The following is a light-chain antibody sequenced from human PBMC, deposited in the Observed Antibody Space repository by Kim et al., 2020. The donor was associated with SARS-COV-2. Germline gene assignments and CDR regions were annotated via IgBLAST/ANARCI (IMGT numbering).Light chain of an antibody. V-gene: IGKV1-5*03. J-gene: IGKJ2*03. Sequence: DMQMTQSPSTLSASVGDRVTITCRASQSISNWLAWYQHKPGKAPKLLIHRASSLESGVPSRFSGSGSGTEFTLTISCLQPDDFATYYCQQFNSPYSFGQGTKLEI. CDR1: QSISNW. CDR3: QQFNSPYS. CDR2: RAS.